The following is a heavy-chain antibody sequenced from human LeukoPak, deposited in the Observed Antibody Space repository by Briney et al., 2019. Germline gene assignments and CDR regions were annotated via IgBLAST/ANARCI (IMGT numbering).Heavy chain of an antibody. CDR1: GFTFSDYY. V-gene: IGHV3-7*01. Sequence: GGSLRLSCAASGFTFSDYYMSWVRQAPGKGLEWVANIKQDGSEKYYVDSVKGRFTISRDNAKNSLYLQMNSLRAEDTAVYYCAREGVGATTETFDYWGQGTLVTVSS. CDR3: AREGVGATTETFDY. CDR2: IKQDGSEK. J-gene: IGHJ4*02. D-gene: IGHD1-26*01.